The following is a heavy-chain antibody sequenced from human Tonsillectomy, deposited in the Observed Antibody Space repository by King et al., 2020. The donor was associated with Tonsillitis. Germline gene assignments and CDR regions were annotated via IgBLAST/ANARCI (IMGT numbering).Heavy chain of an antibody. Sequence: VQLVESGGGVVQPGGSLRLSCAASGFNFDDYAMHWVRQRPGKGLEWVSLISGDGDSTYYADSVKGRFTISRDNSKNSLYLQMNSLRTDDTALYFCANDVRKVLRWSWFDPWGQGTLVTVSS. CDR1: GFNFDDYA. CDR3: ANDVRKVLRWSWFDP. J-gene: IGHJ5*02. CDR2: ISGDGDST. D-gene: IGHD2-8*02. V-gene: IGHV3-43*02.